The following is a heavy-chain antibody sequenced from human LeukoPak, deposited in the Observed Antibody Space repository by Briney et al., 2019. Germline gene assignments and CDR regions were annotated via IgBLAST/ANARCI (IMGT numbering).Heavy chain of an antibody. CDR2: IYYSGST. Sequence: SETLSLTCTVSGGSISSSSYYWGWIRQPPGKGLEWIGSIYYSGSTYYNPSLKSRVTISVDTSKNQFSLKLSSVTAADTAVYYCARDWLAVADPRIRGDFDYWGQGTLVTVSS. CDR1: GGSISSSSYY. J-gene: IGHJ4*02. CDR3: ARDWLAVADPRIRGDFDY. V-gene: IGHV4-39*07. D-gene: IGHD6-19*01.